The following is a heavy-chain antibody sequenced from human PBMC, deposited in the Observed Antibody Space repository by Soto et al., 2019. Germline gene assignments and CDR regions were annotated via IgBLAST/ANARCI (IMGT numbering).Heavy chain of an antibody. Sequence: PGGSLRLSCAASGFTFDDYAMHWVRQAPGKGLEWVSGISWNSGSIGYADSVKGRFTISRDNAKNSLYLQMNSLRAEDTALYYCAKDPARLNYYYYGMDVWGQGTTVTVS. D-gene: IGHD2-15*01. CDR2: ISWNSGSI. V-gene: IGHV3-9*01. CDR1: GFTFDDYA. J-gene: IGHJ6*02. CDR3: AKDPARLNYYYYGMDV.